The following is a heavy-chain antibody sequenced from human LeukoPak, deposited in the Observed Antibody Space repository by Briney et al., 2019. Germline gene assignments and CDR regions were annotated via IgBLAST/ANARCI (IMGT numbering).Heavy chain of an antibody. Sequence: PGGSLRLSCAASGFTFISYAMSWVRQAPGKGLEWVSASSGSGGSTSYSDSVKGRFTIYSDNYKHTLYMQMNSLRAEDTAVYYCAKDDFSSSGCAWGQGTLVTVSS. D-gene: IGHD5-18*01. CDR3: AKDDFSSSGCA. CDR1: GFTFISYA. V-gene: IGHV3-23*01. CDR2: SSGSGGST. J-gene: IGHJ5*02.